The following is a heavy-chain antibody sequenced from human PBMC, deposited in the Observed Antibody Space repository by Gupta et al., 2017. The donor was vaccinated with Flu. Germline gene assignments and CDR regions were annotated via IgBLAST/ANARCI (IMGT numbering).Heavy chain of an antibody. D-gene: IGHD1-26*01. CDR1: GGSISSYY. V-gene: IGHV4-59*08. CDR3: ARLPSAVGANAFDI. J-gene: IGHJ3*02. Sequence: VQLQESGPGLVKPSETLSLTCPVSGGSISSYYWSWIRQPPGKGLEWIGYIYYSGSTNYNPARKSRVTISVDTSKNQVSRKLRSVTAADTAVYYCARLPSAVGANAFDIWGQGTMVTVSS. CDR2: IYYSGST.